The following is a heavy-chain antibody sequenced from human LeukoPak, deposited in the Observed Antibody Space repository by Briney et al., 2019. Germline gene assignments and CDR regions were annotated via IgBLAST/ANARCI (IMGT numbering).Heavy chain of an antibody. D-gene: IGHD6-19*01. CDR2: IYYSGST. V-gene: IGHV4-39*01. CDR1: GGSISSSSYY. J-gene: IGHJ3*02. CDR3: ARRSGYSSGWLDAFDI. Sequence: SETLSLTCTVSGGSISSSSYYWGWIRQPPGKGLEWIGSIYYSGSTYYNPSPKSRVTISVDTSKNQFSLKLSSVTAADTAVYYCARRSGYSSGWLDAFDIWGQGTMVTVSS.